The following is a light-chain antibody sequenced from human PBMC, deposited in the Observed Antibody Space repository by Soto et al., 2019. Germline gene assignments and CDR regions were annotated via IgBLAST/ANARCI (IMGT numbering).Light chain of an antibody. CDR2: RNN. CDR3: AAWEDSRSGYI. J-gene: IGLJ1*01. Sequence: QSVLTQPPSASGTPGQRVTISCSGSSSNIGSNYVYWYQQLPGTAPKLLIYRNNQRPSGCTDRFSGSKSGTSASLAISGLRSEDEAYYYCAAWEDSRSGYIFGTGTKLTVL. CDR1: SSNIGSNY. V-gene: IGLV1-47*01.